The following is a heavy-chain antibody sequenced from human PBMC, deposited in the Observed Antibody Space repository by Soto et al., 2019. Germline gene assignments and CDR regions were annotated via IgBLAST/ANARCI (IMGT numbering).Heavy chain of an antibody. D-gene: IGHD6-13*01. J-gene: IGHJ5*02. Sequence: SETLSLTYAVYGGSFSDYYWSWIRQPPGKGLEWIGEINHSGSTNYNPSLKSRVTISVDTSKNQFSLKLSSMTAADTAVYYCARETKGYSSSWYDWFDPWGLGTLVTVSS. CDR3: ARETKGYSSSWYDWFDP. V-gene: IGHV4-34*01. CDR2: INHSGST. CDR1: GGSFSDYY.